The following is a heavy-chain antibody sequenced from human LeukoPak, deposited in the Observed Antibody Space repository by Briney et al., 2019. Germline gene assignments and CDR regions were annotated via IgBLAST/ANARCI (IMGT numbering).Heavy chain of an antibody. CDR2: IIPIFGTA. CDR1: GGTFSSYA. D-gene: IGHD5-18*01. CDR3: ARVDTAMVTGVISYYYYMDV. V-gene: IGHV1-69*05. J-gene: IGHJ6*03. Sequence: SVKVSCKASGGTFSSYAISWVRQAPGQGLEWMGGIIPIFGTANYAQKFQGRVTITTDESTSTAYMELSSLRSEDTAVYYCARVDTAMVTGVISYYYYMDVWGKGTTVIVSS.